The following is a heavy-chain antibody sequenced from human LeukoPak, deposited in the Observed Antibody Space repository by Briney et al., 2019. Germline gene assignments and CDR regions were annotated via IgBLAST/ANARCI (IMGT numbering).Heavy chain of an antibody. D-gene: IGHD2-15*01. CDR3: ARVGYCSGGSCSTRGMYAFDI. Sequence: GGSLRLSCAASGFTFSSYSMNWVRQAPGKGLEWVSSISSSSYIYYADSVKGRFTISRDNAKNSLYLQMNSLRAEDTAVYYCARVGYCSGGSCSTRGMYAFDIWGQGTMVTVSS. CDR1: GFTFSSYS. J-gene: IGHJ3*02. V-gene: IGHV3-21*01. CDR2: ISSSSYI.